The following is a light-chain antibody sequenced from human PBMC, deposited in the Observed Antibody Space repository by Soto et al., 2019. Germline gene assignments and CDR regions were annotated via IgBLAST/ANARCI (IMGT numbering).Light chain of an antibody. V-gene: IGKV3-20*01. CDR3: QHYGSSSWT. CDR2: AAS. J-gene: IGKJ1*01. Sequence: EIVLTQSPGTLSLSPGERATLSCRASQGISSSDLAWYQHRPGQAPRLLIYAASSRATGIPVRFSGSGSGTDFTLSISRLEPEDFAVYYCQHYGSSSWTFGQGTKVDIK. CDR1: QGISSSD.